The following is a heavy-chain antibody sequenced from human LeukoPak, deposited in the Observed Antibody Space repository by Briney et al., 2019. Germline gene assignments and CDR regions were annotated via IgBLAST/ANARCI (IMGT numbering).Heavy chain of an antibody. J-gene: IGHJ4*02. CDR3: ARHHHPGGAVAGPAFDY. CDR1: GFTFSSYS. Sequence: GSLRPSCAASGFTFSSYSMNWVRHPPGKGLEWIGTIYYDGSTYYNPSLKSRVTMSIDTSKSQFSLKLSSVTAADTAVYYCARHHHPGGAVAGPAFDYWGQGTLVTVSS. D-gene: IGHD6-19*01. V-gene: IGHV4-59*04. CDR2: IYYDGST.